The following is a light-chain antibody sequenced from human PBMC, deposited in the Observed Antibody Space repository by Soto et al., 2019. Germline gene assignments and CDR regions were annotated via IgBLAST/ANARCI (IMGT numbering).Light chain of an antibody. CDR3: HQYGGSPGT. J-gene: IGKJ4*01. CDR1: RSVSSTY. CDR2: GTS. Sequence: DIVLTQSPATLSLSPGERATLSCRASRSVSSTYLAWYQHKPGQAPRLLIYGTSSRATGIPDRFSGSGFGTGMRLTSSRLETEGFAVYYCHQYGGSPGTFGGGTKVEIK. V-gene: IGKV3-20*01.